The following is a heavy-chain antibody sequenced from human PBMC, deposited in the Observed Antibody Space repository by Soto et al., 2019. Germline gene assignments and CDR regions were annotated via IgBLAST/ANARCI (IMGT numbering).Heavy chain of an antibody. J-gene: IGHJ4*02. V-gene: IGHV1-69*01. D-gene: IGHD3-3*01. CDR1: GGTFSSYA. CDR2: IIPIFGTA. CDR3: ARDHLQPGCGVVLAGTPDY. Sequence: QVQLVQSGAEVKKPGSSVKVSCKASGGTFSSYAISWVRQAPGQGLEWMGGIIPIFGTANYAQKFQGRVTITADESTSTAYMELSSLRSEDTAVYYCARDHLQPGCGVVLAGTPDYWGQGTLVTVSS.